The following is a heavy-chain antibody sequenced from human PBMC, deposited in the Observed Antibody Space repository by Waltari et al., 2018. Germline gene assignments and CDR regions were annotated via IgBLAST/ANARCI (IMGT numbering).Heavy chain of an antibody. J-gene: IGHJ4*02. CDR2: ISWNSGSI. D-gene: IGHD1-26*01. CDR1: GFPFDDYA. Sequence: EVQLVESGGGLVQPGRSLRLSCAASGFPFDDYAMQWVRQAPGKGLEWVSGISWNSGSIGYADSVKGRFTISRDNAKNSLYLQMNSLRAEDTALYYCAKSSYGRFGVDYWGQGTLVTVSS. V-gene: IGHV3-9*01. CDR3: AKSSYGRFGVDY.